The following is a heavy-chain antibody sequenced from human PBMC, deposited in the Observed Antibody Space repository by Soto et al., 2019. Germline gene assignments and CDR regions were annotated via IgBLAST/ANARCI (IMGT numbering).Heavy chain of an antibody. CDR3: ARDITYNGYSYYGMDV. Sequence: PGGSLRLSCAASGFTFSSYSMNWVRQAPGKGLEWVSFISYSSGVIYYADSVKGRFSISRDNAKNLLFLQMNSLSDEDTAVFYCARDITYNGYSYYGMDVWGQGTTVTVSS. CDR1: GFTFSSYS. V-gene: IGHV3-48*02. J-gene: IGHJ6*02. D-gene: IGHD2-21*01. CDR2: ISYSSGVI.